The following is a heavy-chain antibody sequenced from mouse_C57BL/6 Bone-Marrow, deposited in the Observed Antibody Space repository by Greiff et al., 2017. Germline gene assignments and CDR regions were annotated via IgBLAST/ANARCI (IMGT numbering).Heavy chain of an antibody. CDR2: INPYNGGT. V-gene: IGHV1-19*01. CDR1: GYTFTDYY. J-gene: IGHJ1*03. D-gene: IGHD2-4*01. CDR3: ARCSDYDGDWYLDV. Sequence: EVQLQQSGPVLVKPGASVKMSCKASGYTFTDYYMNWVKQSHGKSLEWIGVINPYNGGTSYNQKFKGKATLTVDKSSSTAYMELNSLTSEDSACYYCARCSDYDGDWYLDVWGTGTTVTVSS.